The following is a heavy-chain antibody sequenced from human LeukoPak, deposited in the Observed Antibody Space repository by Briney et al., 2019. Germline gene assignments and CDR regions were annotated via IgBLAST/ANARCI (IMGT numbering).Heavy chain of an antibody. D-gene: IGHD4-17*01. CDR1: GFTFSSYA. CDR3: ARAPGTTLHYGGLDV. Sequence: GGSLRLSCAASGFTFSSYAMSWVRQAPGKGLEWVSAISGSGGSTYYADSVKGRFTISRDNSKNTLFLQMSYLRVEDTAVYYCARAPGTTLHYGGLDVWGQGTTVTVSS. J-gene: IGHJ6*02. V-gene: IGHV3-23*01. CDR2: ISGSGGST.